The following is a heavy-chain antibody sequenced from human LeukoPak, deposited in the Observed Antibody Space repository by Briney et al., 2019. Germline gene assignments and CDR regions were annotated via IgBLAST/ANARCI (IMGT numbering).Heavy chain of an antibody. CDR3: ARGFWSGYYGMDV. CDR1: GYTFTGYY. V-gene: IGHV1-2*02. Sequence: ASVKVSCKASGYTFTGYYMHWVRQGPGQGPEWMGWINPNSGGTNYAQKFQGRVTMTRDTSISTAYMELSRLKSDDTAVYYCARGFWSGYYGMDVWGQGTTVTVSS. D-gene: IGHD3-3*01. CDR2: INPNSGGT. J-gene: IGHJ6*02.